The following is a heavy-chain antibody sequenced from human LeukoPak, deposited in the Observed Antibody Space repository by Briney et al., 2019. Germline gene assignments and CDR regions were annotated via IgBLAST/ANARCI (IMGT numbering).Heavy chain of an antibody. CDR2: MYLSGTT. D-gene: IGHD3-22*01. Sequence: SETLSLTCTVSGDSINSLDLWSWVRQPPGKGLAWIGEMYLSGTTHSNPSVKSRVTISIDKSKNQFFLNLSSVTAADTAVYYCAGLVGRYSSGLYYYYFDYWGQGTLVTVSS. CDR1: GDSINSLDL. CDR3: AGLVGRYSSGLYYYYFDY. J-gene: IGHJ4*02. V-gene: IGHV4-4*02.